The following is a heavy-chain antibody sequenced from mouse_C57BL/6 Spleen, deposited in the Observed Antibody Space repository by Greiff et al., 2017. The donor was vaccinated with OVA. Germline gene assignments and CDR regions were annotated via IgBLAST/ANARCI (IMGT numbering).Heavy chain of an antibody. Sequence: VKVVESGAELVKPGASVKISCKASGYAFSSYWMNWVKQRPGKGLEWIGQIYPGDGDTNYNGKFKGKATLTADKSSSTAYMQLSSLTSEDSAVYFCARWGGSSPYYYAMDYWGQGTSVTVSS. V-gene: IGHV1-80*01. CDR1: GYAFSSYW. CDR2: IYPGDGDT. D-gene: IGHD1-1*01. J-gene: IGHJ4*01. CDR3: ARWGGSSPYYYAMDY.